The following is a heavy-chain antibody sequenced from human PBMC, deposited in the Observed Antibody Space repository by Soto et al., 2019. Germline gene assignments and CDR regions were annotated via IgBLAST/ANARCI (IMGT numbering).Heavy chain of an antibody. CDR2: IWYDGSNK. CDR3: ARDNTTYYYDSSGYYQEH. CDR1: GFTFSSYG. Sequence: QVQLVESGGGVVQPGRSLRLSCAASGFTFSSYGMHWVRQAPGKGLEWVAVIWYDGSNKYYADSVKGRFTISRDNSKNTLYLQMNSLRDEDTAVYYCARDNTTYYYDSSGYYQEHWGQGTLVTVSS. J-gene: IGHJ4*02. V-gene: IGHV3-33*01. D-gene: IGHD3-22*01.